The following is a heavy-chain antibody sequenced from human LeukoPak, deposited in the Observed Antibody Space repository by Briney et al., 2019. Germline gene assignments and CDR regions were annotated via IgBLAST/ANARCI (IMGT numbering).Heavy chain of an antibody. CDR2: ISGRGDRT. CDR3: AKEQSSSGFFDY. D-gene: IGHD6-6*01. Sequence: GGSLRLSCAASGFTFSSYAMSWVRQTPGKGLEWVSAISGRGDRTYYADSVKGRFTISRDNSKNTLYLQMNSLRAEDTAVYYCAKEQSSSGFFDYWGQGTLVTVSS. J-gene: IGHJ4*02. V-gene: IGHV3-23*01. CDR1: GFTFSSYA.